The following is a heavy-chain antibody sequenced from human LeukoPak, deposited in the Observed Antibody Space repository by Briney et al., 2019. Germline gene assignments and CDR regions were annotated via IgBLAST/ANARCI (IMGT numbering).Heavy chain of an antibody. CDR1: GGSISSYY. Sequence: PSETLSLTCTVSGGSISSYYWSWIRQPPGKGLEWIGEINHSGSTNYNPSLKSRVTISVDTSKNQFSLKLSSVTAADTAVYYCARGRYDFWSGWRVFDYWGQGTLVTVSS. V-gene: IGHV4-34*01. CDR2: INHSGST. CDR3: ARGRYDFWSGWRVFDY. D-gene: IGHD3-3*01. J-gene: IGHJ4*02.